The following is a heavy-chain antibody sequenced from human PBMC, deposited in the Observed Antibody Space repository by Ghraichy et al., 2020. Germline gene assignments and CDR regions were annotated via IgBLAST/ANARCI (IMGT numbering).Heavy chain of an antibody. Sequence: GESLNISCAASGFTFSSYWMSWVRQAPGKGLEWVANLNQDESEKFYVDSVKGRFTISRDNAKKSLYLQMNSLRAEDAAVYFCARGRVTSGGLFYFDYWGQGTLVTVSS. CDR1: GFTFSSYW. CDR2: LNQDESEK. J-gene: IGHJ4*02. D-gene: IGHD1-26*01. CDR3: ARGRVTSGGLFYFDY. V-gene: IGHV3-7*03.